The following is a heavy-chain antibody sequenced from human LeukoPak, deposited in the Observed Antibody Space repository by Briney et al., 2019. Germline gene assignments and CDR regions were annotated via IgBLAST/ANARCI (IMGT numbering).Heavy chain of an antibody. V-gene: IGHV3-7*01. Sequence: GGSLRLSCAASGFTFSSYEMNWVRQAPGKGLEWVANIKQDGSEKYYVDSVKGRFTISRDNAKNSLYLQMNSLRAEDTAVYYCARDLSCSGDSCYSGLKYWGQGTLVTVSS. J-gene: IGHJ4*02. CDR3: ARDLSCSGDSCYSGLKY. D-gene: IGHD2-15*01. CDR1: GFTFSSYE. CDR2: IKQDGSEK.